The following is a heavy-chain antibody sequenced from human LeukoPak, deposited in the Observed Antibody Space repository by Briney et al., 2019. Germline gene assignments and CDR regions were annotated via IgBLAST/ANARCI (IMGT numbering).Heavy chain of an antibody. Sequence: GASVKVSCKASGGTFSSYAISWVRQAPGQGLEWMGGIIPIFGTANYAQKFQGRVTITADKSTSTAYMELSSLRSEDTAVCYCARDELDYSKGGYYYYYYMDVWGKGTTVTVSS. J-gene: IGHJ6*03. CDR1: GGTFSSYA. V-gene: IGHV1-69*06. D-gene: IGHD4-11*01. CDR2: IIPIFGTA. CDR3: ARDELDYSKGGYYYYYYMDV.